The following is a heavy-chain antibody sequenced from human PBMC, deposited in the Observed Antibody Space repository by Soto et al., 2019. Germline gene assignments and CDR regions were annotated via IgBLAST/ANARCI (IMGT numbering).Heavy chain of an antibody. V-gene: IGHV3-23*01. Sequence: GGSLRLSCAASGFTFSSYAMSWVRQAPGKGLEWVSAISGSGGSTYYADSVKGRFTISRDNSKNTLYLQMNSLRAEDTAVYYCAKDPLVVVLAAPGGFDYWGQGTLVTVSS. J-gene: IGHJ4*02. CDR2: ISGSGGST. CDR3: AKDPLVVVLAAPGGFDY. CDR1: GFTFSSYA. D-gene: IGHD2-2*01.